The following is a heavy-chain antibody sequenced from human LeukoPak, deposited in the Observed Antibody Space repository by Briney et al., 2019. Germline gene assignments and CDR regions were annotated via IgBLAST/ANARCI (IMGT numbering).Heavy chain of an antibody. Sequence: GGSLRLSCAASGFTFDDYAMHWVRQAPGKGLEWVSGISWNSGSIGYADSVKGRFTISRDNAKNSLYLQMNSLRAEDTALYYCAKDFGNCSGGSCLHFDYWGQGTLVTVSS. V-gene: IGHV3-9*01. CDR3: AKDFGNCSGGSCLHFDY. J-gene: IGHJ4*02. CDR1: GFTFDDYA. D-gene: IGHD2-15*01. CDR2: ISWNSGSI.